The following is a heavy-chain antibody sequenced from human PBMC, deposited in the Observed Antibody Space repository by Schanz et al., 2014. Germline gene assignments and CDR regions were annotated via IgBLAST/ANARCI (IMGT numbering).Heavy chain of an antibody. Sequence: EVRLVESGGGLVQPGGSLRLSCAASGFTFSDYYMSWIRQAPGKGLEWVSSLTGSGGGTYYADSVRGRFAISRDNSKNTVYLQMNSLRTDDTAMYYCARDPNTSAWLPYFDTWGQGTLVTVSS. CDR1: GFTFSDYY. V-gene: IGHV3-23*04. CDR2: LTGSGGGT. D-gene: IGHD6-19*01. J-gene: IGHJ4*02. CDR3: ARDPNTSAWLPYFDT.